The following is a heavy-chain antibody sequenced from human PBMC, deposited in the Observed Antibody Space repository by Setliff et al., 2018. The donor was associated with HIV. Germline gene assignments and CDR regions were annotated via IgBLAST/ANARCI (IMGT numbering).Heavy chain of an antibody. D-gene: IGHD3-10*01. Sequence: YGGSLSGYYWSWVRQSPGRGLEWIGEINQSGNTNFNPSLKSRLIISVDTSKSQFSLKLTSVTAADTALYYCAREGGQGYSGSGSFYHRNFDLWGRGTLVTVSS. J-gene: IGHJ2*01. CDR3: AREGGQGYSGSGSFYHRNFDL. V-gene: IGHV4-34*01. CDR1: GGSLSGYY. CDR2: INQSGNT.